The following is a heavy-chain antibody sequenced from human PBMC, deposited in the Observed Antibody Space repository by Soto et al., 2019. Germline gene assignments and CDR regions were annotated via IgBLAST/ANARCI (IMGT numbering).Heavy chain of an antibody. CDR3: ARRQLRWHKFDP. V-gene: IGHV1-2*02. CDR1: GYTFTGYY. Sequence: ASVKVSCKASGYTFTGYYMHWVRQAPGQGLEWMGWINPNSGGTNYAQKFQGRVTMTRDTSISTAYMELSRLRSDDTAVYYCARRQLRWHKFDPWGQGTLVTVSS. J-gene: IGHJ5*02. D-gene: IGHD4-17*01. CDR2: INPNSGGT.